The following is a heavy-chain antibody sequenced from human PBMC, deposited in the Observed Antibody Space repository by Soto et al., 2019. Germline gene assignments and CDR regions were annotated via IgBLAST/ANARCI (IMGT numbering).Heavy chain of an antibody. D-gene: IGHD3-16*02. CDR1: GYRFSSYA. Sequence: ISCKASGYRFSSYAMHWVRQATGQRLEWMGWINAGNGNTKYSQKFQGRVTITRDTSASTAYMELSSLRSEDTAVYYCAREDYVWGSYRYTVYNWFDPWGQGTLVTVSS. CDR3: AREDYVWGSYRYTVYNWFDP. CDR2: INAGNGNT. V-gene: IGHV1-3*01. J-gene: IGHJ5*02.